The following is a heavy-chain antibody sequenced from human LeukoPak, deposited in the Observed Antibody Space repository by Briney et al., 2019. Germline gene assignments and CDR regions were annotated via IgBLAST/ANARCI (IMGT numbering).Heavy chain of an antibody. J-gene: IGHJ4*02. CDR2: IKEDETQK. V-gene: IGHV3-7*03. CDR3: AKDLRSMIVVVIVD. Sequence: GGSLRLSCEASGFTFSSYWMSWVRQAPGKGLEWVANIKEDETQKYYVDSVRGRFTISRDNAKNSLFLQMNSLRGEDTAVYYCAKDLRSMIVVVIVDWGQGTLVTVSS. D-gene: IGHD3-22*01. CDR1: GFTFSSYW.